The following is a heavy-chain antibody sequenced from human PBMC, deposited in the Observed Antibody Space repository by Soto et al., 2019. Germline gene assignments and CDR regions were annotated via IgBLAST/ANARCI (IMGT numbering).Heavy chain of an antibody. D-gene: IGHD3-22*01. CDR2: MYYSENT. CDR1: GGSISSYY. V-gene: IGHV4-59*08. CDR3: ARRVYYVGSDYYRPLAFDI. Sequence: SETLSLTCTVSGGSISSYYWSWFRQPPGKGLEWIGYMYYSENTNYNPYLDSRVTISVDTSKNQLSLKLSSVTAADTAVYYCARRVYYVGSDYYRPLAFDIWGRGTMVTVSS. J-gene: IGHJ3*02.